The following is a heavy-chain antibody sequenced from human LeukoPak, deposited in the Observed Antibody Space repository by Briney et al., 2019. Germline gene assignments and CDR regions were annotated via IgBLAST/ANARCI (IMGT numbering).Heavy chain of an antibody. Sequence: GGSLRLSCAASGFTFSSYWMHWVRQAPGKGLEWVSGISGSGGSTYYADSVKGRFTISRDNSKNTLYLQMNSLRAGDTAVYYCAKCSGGTCYSSLDYWGQGTPVTVSS. V-gene: IGHV3-23*01. CDR3: AKCSGGTCYSSLDY. J-gene: IGHJ4*02. CDR1: GFTFSSYW. CDR2: ISGSGGST. D-gene: IGHD2-15*01.